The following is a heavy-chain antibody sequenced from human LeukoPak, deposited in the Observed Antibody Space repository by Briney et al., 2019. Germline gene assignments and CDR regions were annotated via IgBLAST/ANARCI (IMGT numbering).Heavy chain of an antibody. CDR1: GDTFTVYY. D-gene: IGHD1-7*01. CDR3: ATSGTTESAFDI. J-gene: IGHJ3*02. Sequence: ASVKVSCKASGDTFTVYYLHWGRQAPGQGREWMGWIHPNSGGTNYAQKFQGWVIMTRDTSISTAYMELSRLRSDDTAVYYCATSGTTESAFDIWGQGTLVTVSS. CDR2: IHPNSGGT. V-gene: IGHV1-2*04.